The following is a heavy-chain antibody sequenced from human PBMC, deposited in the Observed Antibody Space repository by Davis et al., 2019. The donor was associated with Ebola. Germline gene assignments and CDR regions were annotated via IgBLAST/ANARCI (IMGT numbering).Heavy chain of an antibody. CDR3: ARVGDSSGYYYVIDY. D-gene: IGHD3-22*01. J-gene: IGHJ4*02. CDR2: ISSSSSYI. CDR1: GFTFDDYA. V-gene: IGHV3-21*01. Sequence: GESLKISCAASGFTFDDYAMTWVRQAPGKGLEWVSSISSSSSYIYYADSVKGRFTISRDNAKNSLYLQMNSLRAEDTAVYYCARVGDSSGYYYVIDYWGQGTLVTVSS.